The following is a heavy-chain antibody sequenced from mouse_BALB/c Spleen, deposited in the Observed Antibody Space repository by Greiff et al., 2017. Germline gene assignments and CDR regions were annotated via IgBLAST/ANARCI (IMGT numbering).Heavy chain of an antibody. Sequence: VQLVESGPGLVAPSQSLSITCTVSGFSLTSYGVHWVRQPPGKGLEWLGVIWAGGSTNYNSALMSRLSISKDNSKSQVFLKMNSLQTDDTAMYYCARVGDGSRTGAMDYWGQGTSVTVSS. CDR3: ARVGDGSRTGAMDY. CDR2: IWAGGST. J-gene: IGHJ4*01. D-gene: IGHD1-1*01. CDR1: GFSLTSYG. V-gene: IGHV2-9*02.